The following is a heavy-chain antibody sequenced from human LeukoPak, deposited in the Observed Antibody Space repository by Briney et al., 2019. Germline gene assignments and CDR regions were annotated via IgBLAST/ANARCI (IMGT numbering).Heavy chain of an antibody. CDR1: AFSFGTYA. Sequence: GGSLRLSCATSAFSFGTYAMSWVRQAPGKGLEWVSAMSGGGRTTYYADSVKGRFTVSRDTSKNTLYLQMNSLRADDTAVYYCARERREGSLVVPPGAMDVWGQGTTVTVSS. CDR2: MSGGGRTT. D-gene: IGHD2-2*01. CDR3: ARERREGSLVVPPGAMDV. V-gene: IGHV3-23*01. J-gene: IGHJ6*02.